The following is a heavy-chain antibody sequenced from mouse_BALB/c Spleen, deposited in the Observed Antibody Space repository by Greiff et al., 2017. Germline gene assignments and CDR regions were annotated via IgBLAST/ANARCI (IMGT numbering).Heavy chain of an antibody. CDR1: GFTFSNYW. Sequence: EVKLLESGGGLVQPGGSMKLSCVASGFTFSNYWMNWVRQSPEKGLEWVAEIRLKSNNYATHYAESVKGRLTISRDDSKSSVYLQMNNLRAEDTCIYYCTRCIGNYFDYWGQGTTLTVSS. CDR2: IRLKSNNYAT. J-gene: IGHJ2*01. V-gene: IGHV6-6*02. CDR3: TRCIGNYFDY. D-gene: IGHD4-1*01.